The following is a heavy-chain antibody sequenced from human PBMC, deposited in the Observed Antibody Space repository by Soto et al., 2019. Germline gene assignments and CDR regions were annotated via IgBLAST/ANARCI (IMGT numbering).Heavy chain of an antibody. CDR1: GYRFTSYG. D-gene: IGHD3-22*01. J-gene: IGHJ3*02. CDR3: ARTYYYDNNAFDI. V-gene: IGHV1-18*01. CDR2: ISAYNGNT. Sequence: GASVKVSCAACGYRFTSYGISWVRQAPGQGLEWMGWISAYNGNTNYAQKLQGRVTMTTDTSTSTAYMELRSLRSDDTAGYYCARTYYYDNNAFDIWGQGTMVTVSS.